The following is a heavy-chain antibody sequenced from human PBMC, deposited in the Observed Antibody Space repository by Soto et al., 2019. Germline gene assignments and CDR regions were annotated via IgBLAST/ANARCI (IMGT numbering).Heavy chain of an antibody. CDR3: ARGAIYYYYGMDA. V-gene: IGHV4-34*01. CDR2: INHSGST. J-gene: IGHJ6*02. Sequence: SETLSLTCAVYGGSFSGYYWSWIRQPPGKGLEWIGEINHSGSTNYNPSLKSRVTISVDTSKNQFSLKLSSVTAADTAVYYCARGAIYYYYGMDAWGQGTTVTVSS. CDR1: GGSFSGYY.